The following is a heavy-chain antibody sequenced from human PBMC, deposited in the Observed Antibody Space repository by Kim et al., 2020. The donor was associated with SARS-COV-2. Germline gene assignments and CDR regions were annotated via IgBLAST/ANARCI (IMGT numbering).Heavy chain of an antibody. CDR1: GYTFTSYG. J-gene: IGHJ4*02. CDR3: ARSPYSSGWYSHSNTFDY. V-gene: IGHV1-18*01. Sequence: ASVKVSCKASGYTFTSYGISWVRQAPGQGLEWMGWISAYNGNTNYAQKLQGRVTMTTDTSTSTAYMELRSLRSDDTAVYYCARSPYSSGWYSHSNTFDYWGQGTLVTVSS. CDR2: ISAYNGNT. D-gene: IGHD6-19*01.